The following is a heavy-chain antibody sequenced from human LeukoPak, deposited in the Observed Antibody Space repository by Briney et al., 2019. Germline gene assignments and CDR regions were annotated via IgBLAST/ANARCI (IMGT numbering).Heavy chain of an antibody. CDR2: IRYDGSNK. J-gene: IGHJ4*02. D-gene: IGHD6-13*01. CDR1: GFTFSSYE. Sequence: GGSLSLSCAASGFTFSSYEMNWVRQAPGKGLEWVAFIRYDGSNKYYADSVRGRFTISRDNSKNMLYLQMNLRADDTAVYYCAKSYRSGWYRGVIDYWGQGTLVTVSS. CDR3: AKSYRSGWYRGVIDY. V-gene: IGHV3-30*02.